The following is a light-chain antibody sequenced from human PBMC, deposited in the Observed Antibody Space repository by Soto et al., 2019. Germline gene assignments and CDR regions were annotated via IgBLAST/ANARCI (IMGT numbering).Light chain of an antibody. CDR3: QSYDSSLSGSGV. CDR2: VNS. J-gene: IGLJ3*02. Sequence: QSVLTQPPSVSGAPGQRVTISCTGSSSNIGAGYDVHWYQQLPGTAPKLLIYVNSNRPSGVPDRFSGSKSGTSASLAITGLQAEDEADYSCQSYDSSLSGSGVFGGGTKLTVL. CDR1: SSNIGAGYD. V-gene: IGLV1-40*01.